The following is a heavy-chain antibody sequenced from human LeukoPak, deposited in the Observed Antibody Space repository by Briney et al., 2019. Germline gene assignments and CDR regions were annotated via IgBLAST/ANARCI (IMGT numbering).Heavy chain of an antibody. V-gene: IGHV3-66*01. J-gene: IGHJ4*02. CDR3: ARDGELLRFGEGVN. CDR1: GFTVSSNY. Sequence: GGSLRLSCAASGFTVSSNYMSWVRQAPGKGLEWVSVIYSGGSTYYADSVKGRFTISRDNSKNTLYLQMNSLRAEDTAVYYCARDGELLRFGEGVNWGQGTLVTVSS. CDR2: IYSGGST. D-gene: IGHD3-10*01.